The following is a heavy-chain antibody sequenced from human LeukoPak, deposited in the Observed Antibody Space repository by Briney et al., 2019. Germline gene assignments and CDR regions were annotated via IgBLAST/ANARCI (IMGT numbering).Heavy chain of an antibody. CDR1: GFPFSSYW. Sequence: QTGGSLRLSCAASGFPFSSYWMTWVRQAPGKGMEWVANIKQDGSEKNYVDSVKGRFTISRDNAKNSLYLQMNRLRAEDTAVFYCARDNRNYYYYMDVWGKGTTVTVSS. CDR3: ARDNRNYYYYMDV. V-gene: IGHV3-7*01. D-gene: IGHD2/OR15-2a*01. CDR2: IKQDGSEK. J-gene: IGHJ6*03.